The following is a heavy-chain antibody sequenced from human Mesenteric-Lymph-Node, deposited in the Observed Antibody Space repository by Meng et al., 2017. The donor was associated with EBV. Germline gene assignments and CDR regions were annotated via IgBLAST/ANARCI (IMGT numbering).Heavy chain of an antibody. CDR1: GGSISNDHW. V-gene: IGHV4-4*02. D-gene: IGHD4-11*01. Sequence: QVQLPEPGPGLVKPSGTLSLTCGVSGGSISNDHWWSWVRQPPGKGLEWIGEMYHSGSTNYNPSLKSRVTISVDKSKNQFFLNLNSVTAADTAVYYCARGREYSWGYWGQGTLVTVSS. J-gene: IGHJ4*02. CDR3: ARGREYSWGY. CDR2: MYHSGST.